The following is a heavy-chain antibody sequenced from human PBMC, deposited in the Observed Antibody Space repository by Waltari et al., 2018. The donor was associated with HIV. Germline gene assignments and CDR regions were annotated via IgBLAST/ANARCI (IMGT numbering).Heavy chain of an antibody. CDR2: IKQDGSEK. CDR3: ASLYCSGGSCYDY. D-gene: IGHD2-15*01. Sequence: EVQLVESGGGLVQPGGSLRLSCAASGFTFSSYWMTWVAQAPGKGLEWVANIKQDGSEKYYADSVKGRFTISRDNAKNSLYLQMNSLRAEDTAVYYCASLYCSGGSCYDYWGQGTLVTVSS. CDR1: GFTFSSYW. J-gene: IGHJ4*02. V-gene: IGHV3-7*01.